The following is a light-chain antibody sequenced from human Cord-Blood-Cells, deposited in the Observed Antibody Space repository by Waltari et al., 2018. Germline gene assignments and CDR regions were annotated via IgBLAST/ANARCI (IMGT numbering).Light chain of an antibody. CDR1: KLGDKY. J-gene: IGLJ2*01. Sequence: SYELTQPPSVSVSPGQTASIPCSGGKLGDKYACWYQQKPGQSPVLVIYQDCKRPSGIPERFSGSNSGNTATLTISGTQAMDEADYYCQAWDSSTVVFGGGTKLTVL. CDR2: QDC. CDR3: QAWDSSTVV. V-gene: IGLV3-1*01.